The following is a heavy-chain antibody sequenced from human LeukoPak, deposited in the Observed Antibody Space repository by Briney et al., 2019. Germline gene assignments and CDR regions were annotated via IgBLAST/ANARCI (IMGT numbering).Heavy chain of an antibody. CDR2: IYKIGTT. CDR1: GDSVTGYY. Sequence: PSETLSLTCTVFGDSVTGYYLNWVRQPPGKGPEWIGHIYKIGTTNYNPSPKSRLTISADTSKNQFSLKLRSVTAADTAVYYCVIGVGWQPDYWGQGALVTVSS. J-gene: IGHJ4*02. V-gene: IGHV4-59*02. D-gene: IGHD2-15*01. CDR3: VIGVGWQPDY.